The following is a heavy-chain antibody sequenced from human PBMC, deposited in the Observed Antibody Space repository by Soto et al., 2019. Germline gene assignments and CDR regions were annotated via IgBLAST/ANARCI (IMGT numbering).Heavy chain of an antibody. D-gene: IGHD5-12*01. CDR1: GGSFSGYY. Sequence: SETLSLTCAVYGGSFSGYYWSWIRQPPGKGLEWIGEINHSGSTNYNPSLKSRVTISVDTSKNQFSLKLSSVTAADTAVYYCARGGGGYDFNYYYYYGMDVWGQGTTVTVSS. CDR2: INHSGST. J-gene: IGHJ6*02. CDR3: ARGGGGYDFNYYYYYGMDV. V-gene: IGHV4-34*01.